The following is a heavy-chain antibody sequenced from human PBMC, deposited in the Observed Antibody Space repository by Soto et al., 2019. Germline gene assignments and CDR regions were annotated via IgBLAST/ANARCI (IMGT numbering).Heavy chain of an antibody. J-gene: IGHJ5*02. V-gene: IGHV3-33*01. CDR2: IWYDGSNK. D-gene: IGHD2-2*01. CDR3: ARVPEYQLLFCEFEP. CDR1: GFNFRTYC. Sequence: PGGSLRLSCAACGFNFRTYCIHWVRQAPCKGLEWVAVIWYDGSNKYYADSVKGRFTIYRDNSNNTVYLQMNSLRAEDTAVYYCARVPEYQLLFCEFEPWGHGTVVTVS.